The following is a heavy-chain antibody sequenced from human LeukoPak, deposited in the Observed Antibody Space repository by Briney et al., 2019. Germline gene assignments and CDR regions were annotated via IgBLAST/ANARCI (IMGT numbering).Heavy chain of an antibody. V-gene: IGHV3-66*01. CDR2: IYSGGST. CDR3: ARWFGEFMYYYGMDV. J-gene: IGHJ6*02. D-gene: IGHD3-10*01. Sequence: PGGSLRLSCAASGFTVSSNYMSWVRQAPGKGLEWVSVIYSGGSTYYADSVKGRFTISRDNSKNTLYLQMNSLRAEDTAVYYCARWFGEFMYYYGMDVWGQGTTVTVPS. CDR1: GFTVSSNY.